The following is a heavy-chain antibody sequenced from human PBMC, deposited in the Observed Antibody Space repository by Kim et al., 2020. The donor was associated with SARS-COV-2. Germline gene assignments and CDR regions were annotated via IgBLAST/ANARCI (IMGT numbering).Heavy chain of an antibody. V-gene: IGHV3-7*03. CDR3: ARVTLGSFPYYYYGMDD. CDR1: GFTFSSYW. CDR2: IKQDGSEK. Sequence: GGSLRLSCAASGFTFSSYWMSWVRQAPGKGQEWAANIKQDGSEKYYVDSVKGRFTISRDNAKNSLYLQMNSLRAEDTAVYYCARVTLGSFPYYYYGMDDCGEGTTVTFSS. J-gene: IGHJ6*04. D-gene: IGHD6-13*01.